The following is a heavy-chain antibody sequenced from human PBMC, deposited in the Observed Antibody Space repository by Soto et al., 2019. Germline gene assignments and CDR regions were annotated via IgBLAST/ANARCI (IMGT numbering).Heavy chain of an antibody. V-gene: IGHV3-48*01. CDR3: ARRRVGATTTKKHFWYMDV. Sequence: GGSLRLSCAASGFTLSTYTINWVRQAPGKGLDWVGLSSSNAAITYYADSVKGRFTISRDNAENSLSLQMNSLRGEDTAVYYCARRRVGATTTKKHFWYMDVWGKGTTVTVSS. CDR1: GFTLSTYT. D-gene: IGHD3-3*02. CDR2: SSSNAAIT. J-gene: IGHJ6*03.